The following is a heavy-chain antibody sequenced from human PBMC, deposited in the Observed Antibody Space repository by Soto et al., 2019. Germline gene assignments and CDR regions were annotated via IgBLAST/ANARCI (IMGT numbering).Heavy chain of an antibody. CDR1: GYTFTGYY. V-gene: IGHV1-2*04. J-gene: IGHJ3*01. CDR3: ARGSSIAAEALEF. CDR2: INPNSGGT. D-gene: IGHD6-6*01. Sequence: GASVKVSCKDSGYTFTGYYMHWVRQAPGQGLEWMGWINPNSGGTNYAQKFQGWVTMTRDTSISTAYMELGRLRSDDTAVYYCARGSSIAAEALEFWGQGTMVTVSS.